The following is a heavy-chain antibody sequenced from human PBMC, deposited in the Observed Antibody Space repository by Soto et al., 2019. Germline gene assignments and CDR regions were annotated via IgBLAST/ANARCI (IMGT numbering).Heavy chain of an antibody. CDR3: ARSDCTGAYCYSWPFNYGVDV. CDR2: IWYDGSNK. V-gene: IGHV3-33*08. D-gene: IGHD2-21*02. J-gene: IGHJ6*02. CDR1: GFTFNTYG. Sequence: QVQLVESGGGVVQPGGSLRPSCTTSGFTFNTYGMHWVRQAPGKGLEWVAIIWYDGSNKYYADSVKSRFTISRDNSKNPQYLQMNSLRAEDTALYYCARSDCTGAYCYSWPFNYGVDVWGQGTTVTVSS.